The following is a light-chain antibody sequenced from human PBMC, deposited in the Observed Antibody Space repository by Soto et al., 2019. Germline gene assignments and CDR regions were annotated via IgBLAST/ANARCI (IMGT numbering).Light chain of an antibody. CDR1: EDVSTK. CDR3: QQYDTWPPGT. V-gene: IGKV3-15*01. CDR2: DAS. Sequence: MLMTQSPATLPVSPGERATLSCRASEDVSTKLAWYQQKPGQPPRLVIYDASTRATGIPARVSGSGSGKDFTLTISGLQSEDXGMYYCQQYDTWPPGTFGQGTKVE. J-gene: IGKJ1*01.